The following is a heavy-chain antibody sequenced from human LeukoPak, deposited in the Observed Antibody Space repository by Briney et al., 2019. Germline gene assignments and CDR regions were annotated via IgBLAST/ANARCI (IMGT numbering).Heavy chain of an antibody. Sequence: SETLSLTCTVSGGSLSSYYWSWIRQPAGKGLEWIGRIYTSGSTNYTPSLKSRVTMSVDTSKNQFSLKLSSVTSADTAVYYCARGVKQLALDYWGQGTLVTVSS. CDR3: ARGVKQLALDY. J-gene: IGHJ4*02. D-gene: IGHD6-6*01. CDR1: GGSLSSYY. V-gene: IGHV4-4*07. CDR2: IYTSGST.